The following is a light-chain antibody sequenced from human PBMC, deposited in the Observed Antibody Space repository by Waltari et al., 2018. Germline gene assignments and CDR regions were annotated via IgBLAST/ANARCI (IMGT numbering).Light chain of an antibody. Sequence: IQMTQPPSSLSAPVRDRVTITCRASRTISIYLNWYQQKPGKAPKLLIYTASTLPPGVPSRFSGSGSGTDFSLTISSLQPEDFATYYCQQSHSTPLTFGGGTKVEIK. CDR1: RTISIY. J-gene: IGKJ4*01. V-gene: IGKV1-39*01. CDR2: TAS. CDR3: QQSHSTPLT.